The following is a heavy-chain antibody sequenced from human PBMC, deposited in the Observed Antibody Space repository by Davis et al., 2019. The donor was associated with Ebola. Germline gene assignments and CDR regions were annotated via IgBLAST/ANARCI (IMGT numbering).Heavy chain of an antibody. D-gene: IGHD4-17*01. V-gene: IGHV1-3*01. CDR1: GYTFTSYA. CDR3: ARARTPVTTVSYYYYGMDV. CDR2: INAGNGNT. J-gene: IGHJ6*04. Sequence: AASVKVSCKASGYTFTSYAMHWVRQAPGQRLEWMGWINAGNGNTKYSQKFQGRVTITRDTSASTAYMELSSLRSEDTAVYYCARARTPVTTVSYYYYGMDVWGKGTTVTVSS.